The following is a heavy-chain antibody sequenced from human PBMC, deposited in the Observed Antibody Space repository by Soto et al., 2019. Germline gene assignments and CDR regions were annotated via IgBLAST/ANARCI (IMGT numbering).Heavy chain of an antibody. CDR2: FDPEDGET. J-gene: IGHJ4*02. Sequence: ASVKVSCKASGGTFSSYTISWVRQAPGKGLEWMGGFDPEDGETIYAQKFQGRVTMTEDTSTDTAYMELSSLRSEDTAVYYCATDLHLWELRGWGQGTLVTVPQ. CDR1: GGTFSSYT. V-gene: IGHV1-24*01. D-gene: IGHD1-26*01. CDR3: ATDLHLWELRG.